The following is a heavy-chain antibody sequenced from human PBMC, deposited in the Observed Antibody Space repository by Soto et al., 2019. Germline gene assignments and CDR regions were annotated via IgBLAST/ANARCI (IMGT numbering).Heavy chain of an antibody. CDR1: GFTFSSYA. CDR3: AKAGPNSHGRNYFDH. V-gene: IGHV3-23*01. J-gene: IGHJ4*02. CDR2: ISDTGGNT. Sequence: GGSLRLSCAASGFTFSSYATSWVRQAPGKGLEWISSISDTGGNTYYADSMKGRFTISRDNSKNTLYLQMNSLRAEDTAVYYCAKAGPNSHGRNYFDHWGQGTLVTVSS. D-gene: IGHD1-26*01.